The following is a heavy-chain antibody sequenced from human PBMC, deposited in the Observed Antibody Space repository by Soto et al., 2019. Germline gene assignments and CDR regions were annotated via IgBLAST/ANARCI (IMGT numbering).Heavy chain of an antibody. J-gene: IGHJ4*02. CDR3: ERDWLYQEPEYYVDY. V-gene: IGHV1-18*04. Sequence: VSMKVSFKASAYTFTSYGISWVGQAPGQVIEWMGWISAYNGNTNYAQKLQGRVTMTTDTSTSPPYMELRSLRSDDTAVDYCERDWLYQEPEYYVDYGRQRTLVT. CDR2: ISAYNGNT. D-gene: IGHD2-2*02. CDR1: AYTFTSYG.